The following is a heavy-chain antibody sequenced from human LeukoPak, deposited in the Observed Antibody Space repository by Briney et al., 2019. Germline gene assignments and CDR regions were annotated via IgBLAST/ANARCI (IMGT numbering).Heavy chain of an antibody. J-gene: IGHJ4*02. Sequence: PSETLSLTCTVSGGSISGYYWSWVRQPAVKGLEWIGRIYSSGNTNYHPSLKSRVTISIDTSKNQVSLKLTSVTAADTAVYYCARTSTIFGVVISYYFDYWGQGTLVTVSS. V-gene: IGHV4-4*07. CDR1: GGSISGYY. CDR3: ARTSTIFGVVISYYFDY. D-gene: IGHD3-3*01. CDR2: IYSSGNT.